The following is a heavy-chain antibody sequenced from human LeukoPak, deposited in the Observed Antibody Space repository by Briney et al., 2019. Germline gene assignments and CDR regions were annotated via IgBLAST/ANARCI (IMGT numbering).Heavy chain of an antibody. CDR3: ARDNSVRDEAWWFNP. V-gene: IGHV1-46*01. Sequence: ASVKVSCKAFGYTFTSNYTHWVRQAPGQGPEGMGVISPSGGSTTYAQKFQGRVTLTRDMSTSTDYLELSSLRSEDTAVYYCARDNSVRDEAWWFNPWGQGTLVTVSS. J-gene: IGHJ5*02. D-gene: IGHD5-24*01. CDR1: GYTFTSNY. CDR2: ISPSGGST.